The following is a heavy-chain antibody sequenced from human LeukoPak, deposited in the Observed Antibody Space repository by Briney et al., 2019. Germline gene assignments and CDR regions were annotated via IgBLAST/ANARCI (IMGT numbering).Heavy chain of an antibody. J-gene: IGHJ6*03. D-gene: IGHD3-10*01. CDR3: ARVEEGYGSGRRENYYYYYMDV. V-gene: IGHV4-59*01. CDR1: GGSISSYY. Sequence: SETLSLACTVSGGSISSYYWSWIRQPPGKGLEWIGYIYYSGSTNYNPSLKSRVTISVDTSKNQFSLKLSSVTAADTAVYYCARVEEGYGSGRRENYYYYYMDVWGKGTTVTISS. CDR2: IYYSGST.